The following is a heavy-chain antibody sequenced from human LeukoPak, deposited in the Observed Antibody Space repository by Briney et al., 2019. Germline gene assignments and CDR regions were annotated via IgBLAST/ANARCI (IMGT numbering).Heavy chain of an antibody. D-gene: IGHD3-10*01. Sequence: SETLSLTCTVSGISVTHGLSFWSWIRQQPGKGLEWIGYLYESGSTYLNPSLESRVSMSLDTSQNQFSLRLRSVTAADTALYYCARLHGDYASGTPPFDYWGQGTLVTVSS. J-gene: IGHJ4*02. CDR3: ARLHGDYASGTPPFDY. CDR1: GISVTHGLSF. CDR2: LYESGST. V-gene: IGHV4-31*03.